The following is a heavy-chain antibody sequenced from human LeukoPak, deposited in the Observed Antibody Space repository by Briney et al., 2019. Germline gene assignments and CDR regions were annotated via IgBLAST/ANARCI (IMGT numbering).Heavy chain of an antibody. V-gene: IGHV3-30*18. Sequence: GGSLRLSCAASGFTFSNYGMHWVRQAPGKGLEWVAVISYDGSNKYYADSVKGRFTISRDNSKNTLYLQMNSLRAEDTAVYYCAKDSAGYCSSTSCSYDYWGQGTLVTVSS. CDR1: GFTFSNYG. J-gene: IGHJ4*02. CDR2: ISYDGSNK. CDR3: AKDSAGYCSSTSCSYDY. D-gene: IGHD2-2*01.